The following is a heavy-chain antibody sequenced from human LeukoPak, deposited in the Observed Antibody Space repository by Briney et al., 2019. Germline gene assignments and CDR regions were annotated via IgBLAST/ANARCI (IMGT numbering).Heavy chain of an antibody. V-gene: IGHV3-48*01. CDR1: GFTFSSYS. D-gene: IGHD4-17*01. Sequence: GGSLRLSCAASGFTFSSYSMNWVRQAPGKGLEWVSYISSSSSTIYYADSVKGRFTTSRDNAKNPLYLQMNSLRAEDTAVYYCARDGSLYYGDYGIDYWGQGTLVTVSS. CDR3: ARDGSLYYGDYGIDY. J-gene: IGHJ4*02. CDR2: ISSSSSTI.